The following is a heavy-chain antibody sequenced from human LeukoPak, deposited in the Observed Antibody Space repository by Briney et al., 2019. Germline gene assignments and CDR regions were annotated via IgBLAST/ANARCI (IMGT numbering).Heavy chain of an antibody. J-gene: IGHJ4*02. CDR3: ATHVAPAGIDY. Sequence: ASVKVSCKASGYAFTDYYMHWVRQAPGQGLEWMGWINPNSGDTNYAQKFQGRVTMTRDTSISTAFMELGRLRSDDTAVYYCATHVAPAGIDYWGQGTLVIVSS. CDR1: GYAFTDYY. CDR2: INPNSGDT. D-gene: IGHD2-2*01. V-gene: IGHV1-2*02.